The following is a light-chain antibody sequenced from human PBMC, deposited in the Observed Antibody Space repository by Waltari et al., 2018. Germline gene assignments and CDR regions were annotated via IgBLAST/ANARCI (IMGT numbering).Light chain of an antibody. CDR2: AAS. J-gene: IGKJ4*01. V-gene: IGKV1-12*01. CDR1: SGINIW. CDR3: QQDSSVPHT. Sequence: DIQMTQPPPSVSASVGGRGTNTCRTSSGINIWLAWYQQKPGKAPKHLIYAASSLQSGVPSRFSGSGSGTDFTLTISSLQAEDFATYYCQQDSSVPHTFGRGTRVEIK.